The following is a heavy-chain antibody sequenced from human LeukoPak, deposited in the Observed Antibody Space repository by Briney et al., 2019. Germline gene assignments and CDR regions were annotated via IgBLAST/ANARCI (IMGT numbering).Heavy chain of an antibody. Sequence: GGSLRFSCAASGFTFSDYYMSWIRQAPGKGLEWLSYISSSGNTIYYANSVKGRFTISRDNTKNSLYLQMNSLRAEDTAVYYCARGGYCNSTTCYFNDWFDPWGQGTLVTVSS. CDR3: ARGGYCNSTTCYFNDWFDP. CDR1: GFTFSDYY. CDR2: ISSSGNTI. V-gene: IGHV3-11*01. J-gene: IGHJ5*02. D-gene: IGHD2-2*01.